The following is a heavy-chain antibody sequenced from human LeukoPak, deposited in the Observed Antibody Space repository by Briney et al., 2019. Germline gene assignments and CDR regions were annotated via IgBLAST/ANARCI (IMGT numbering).Heavy chain of an antibody. J-gene: IGHJ6*02. CDR1: GFTFRDWY. Sequence: GGSLRLSCAASGFTFRDWYLSWIRQAPGKGLEWVSYISGSACDIYYADSVKGRFTISRDNAKNSVFLQMNSLRAEDTAVYYCARGHYGMDVWGQGTTVTVSS. CDR3: ARGHYGMDV. CDR2: ISGSACDI. V-gene: IGHV3-11*01.